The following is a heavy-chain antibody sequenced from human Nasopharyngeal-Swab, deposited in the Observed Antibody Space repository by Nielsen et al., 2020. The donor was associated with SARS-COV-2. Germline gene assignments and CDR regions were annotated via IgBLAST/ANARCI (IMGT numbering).Heavy chain of an antibody. D-gene: IGHD3-22*01. CDR3: AREYYDSSGFDPYYYYYMDV. V-gene: IGHV3-74*01. Sequence: GESLNISCAASGFTFSNYWMHCVRQAPGKVLVWVSLIKSDGSSTRYADSVKGRFTISRDNAKNTLYLQMNSLRAEDTAVYYCAREYYDSSGFDPYYYYYMDVWGKGTTVTVSS. J-gene: IGHJ6*03. CDR1: GFTFSNYW. CDR2: IKSDGSST.